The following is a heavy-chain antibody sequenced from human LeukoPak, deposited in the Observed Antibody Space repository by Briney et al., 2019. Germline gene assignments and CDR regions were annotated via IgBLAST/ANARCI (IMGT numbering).Heavy chain of an antibody. V-gene: IGHV1-69*13. Sequence: GASVKVSCKASGYTFTSHYMHWVRQAPGQGLEWMGGIIPIFGTANYAQKFQGRVTITADESTSTAYMELSSLRSEDTAVYYCARDSQIAAAGTFDYWGQGTLVTVSS. J-gene: IGHJ4*02. D-gene: IGHD6-13*01. CDR3: ARDSQIAAAGTFDY. CDR2: IIPIFGTA. CDR1: GYTFTSHY.